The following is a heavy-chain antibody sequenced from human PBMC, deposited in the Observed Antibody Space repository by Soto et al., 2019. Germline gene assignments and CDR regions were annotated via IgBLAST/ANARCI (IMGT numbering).Heavy chain of an antibody. CDR2: IRSKAYGGTT. CDR3: TTDPVTMIVVVPSSG. J-gene: IGHJ4*02. D-gene: IGHD3-22*01. V-gene: IGHV3-49*03. CDR1: GFTFGDYA. Sequence: GGSLRLSCTASGFTFGDYAMSWFRQAPGKGLEWVGFIRSKAYGGTTEYAASVKGRFTISRDDSKNTVYLQMNSLKTEDTAVYYCTTDPVTMIVVVPSSGWGQGTLVTVSS.